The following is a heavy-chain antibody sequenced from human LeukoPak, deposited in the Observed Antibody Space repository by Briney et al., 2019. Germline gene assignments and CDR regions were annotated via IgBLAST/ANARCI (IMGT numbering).Heavy chain of an antibody. CDR1: GFTFSSYS. Sequence: GGSLRLSCAASGFTFSSYSMNWDRQAPGKGLEWVSSISSSSSYIYYADSVKGRFTISRDNAKNSLYLQMNSLRAEDTAVYYCASSTDSRGLDYWGQGTLVTVSS. V-gene: IGHV3-21*01. CDR2: ISSSSSYI. J-gene: IGHJ4*02. D-gene: IGHD6-19*01. CDR3: ASSTDSRGLDY.